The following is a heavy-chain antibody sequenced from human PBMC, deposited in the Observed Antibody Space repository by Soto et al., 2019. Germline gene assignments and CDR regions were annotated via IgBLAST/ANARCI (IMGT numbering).Heavy chain of an antibody. CDR2: IYWEDDE. D-gene: IGHD2-2*01. J-gene: IGHJ4*02. V-gene: IGHV2-5*02. CDR1: GFSLSTTAEG. CDR3: AHGSCSSADCYPNPYLDY. Sequence: QITLKESGPTLVKPTQTLTLTCTFSGFSLSTTAEGVGWIRQPPGKALEWLALIYWEDDERYRPSLKSRLTIAKDTSKNQVVLTMTNVDPVDTATYYCAHGSCSSADCYPNPYLDYWGQGILVTVSS.